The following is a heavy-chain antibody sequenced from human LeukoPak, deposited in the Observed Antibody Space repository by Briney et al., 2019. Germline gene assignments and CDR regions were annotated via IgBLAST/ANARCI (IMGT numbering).Heavy chain of an antibody. CDR1: GGSISSGGYY. J-gene: IGHJ5*02. D-gene: IGHD1-14*01. CDR3: ARKGSPGPRNWFDP. V-gene: IGHV4-31*03. CDR2: IYYSGST. Sequence: SETLSLTCTVPGGSISSGGYYWSWIRQHPGKGLEWIGYIYYSGSTYYNPSLKSRVTISVDTSKNQFSLKLSSVTAADTAVYYCARKGSPGPRNWFDPWGQGTLVTVSS.